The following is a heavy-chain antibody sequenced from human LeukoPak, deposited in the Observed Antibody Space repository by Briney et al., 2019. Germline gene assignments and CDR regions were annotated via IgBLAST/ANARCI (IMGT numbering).Heavy chain of an antibody. Sequence: PGGSLRLSCAASGFTFSSYEMNWVRQAPGKGLEWVSYISGSGTVIYYADSVKGRFTISRDNAKNSLYLQMNSLRAEDTAVYYCARRRGLEYWGQGTLVTVSS. CDR2: ISGSGTVI. CDR3: ARRRGLEY. V-gene: IGHV3-48*03. J-gene: IGHJ4*02. CDR1: GFTFSSYE. D-gene: IGHD3-10*01.